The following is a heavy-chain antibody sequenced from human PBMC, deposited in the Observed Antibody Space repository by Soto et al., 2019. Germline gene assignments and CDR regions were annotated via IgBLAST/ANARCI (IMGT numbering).Heavy chain of an antibody. D-gene: IGHD6-19*01. CDR1: GFTFSTYA. V-gene: IGHV3-23*01. CDR2: ISGSGGST. J-gene: IGHJ4*02. CDR3: ARGASVAVAGTY. Sequence: GGSLRLSCGPSGFTFSTYAMTWVRQAPGKGLECVSAISGSGGSTYYADSVKGRFTISRDNSKNTLYLQMTSLRVDDTGVYYCARGASVAVAGTYWGQGTPVTVSS.